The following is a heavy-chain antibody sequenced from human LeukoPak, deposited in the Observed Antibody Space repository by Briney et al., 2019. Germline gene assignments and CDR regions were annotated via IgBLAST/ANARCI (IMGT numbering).Heavy chain of an antibody. CDR1: GFTFSSYW. CDR2: IKQDGSEK. Sequence: PGGSLRLSCAASGFTFSSYWMSWVRQAPGKGLEWVANIKQDGSEKYYVDSVKGRFTISRDNAKNSLHLQMNSLRAEDTAVYYCAREAPGWYSSSWFDYWGQGTLVTVSS. J-gene: IGHJ4*02. V-gene: IGHV3-7*03. D-gene: IGHD6-13*01. CDR3: AREAPGWYSSSWFDY.